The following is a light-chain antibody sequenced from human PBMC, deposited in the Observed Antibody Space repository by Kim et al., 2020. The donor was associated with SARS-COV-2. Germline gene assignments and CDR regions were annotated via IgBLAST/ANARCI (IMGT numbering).Light chain of an antibody. CDR1: QSVGRD. J-gene: IGKJ5*01. CDR3: QQRSNWPPIT. V-gene: IGKV3-11*01. CDR2: DAS. Sequence: SPETRATHSCRAGQSVGRDLAWYKQKPGQAPRRCIYDASTWGTGIPARFSGSESGTDFTLTISSLEPEDFAVYYCQQRSNWPPITFGQGTRLGIK.